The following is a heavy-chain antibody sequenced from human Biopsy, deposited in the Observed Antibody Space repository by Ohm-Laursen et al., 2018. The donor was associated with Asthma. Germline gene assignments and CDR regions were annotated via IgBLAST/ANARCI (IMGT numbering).Heavy chain of an antibody. CDR1: GYTVTRYA. V-gene: IGHV7-4-1*02. D-gene: IGHD1-14*01. J-gene: IGHJ4*02. CDR2: INTNTGTP. Sequence: SVKVSCKASGYTVTRYALNWVRQAPGQGLEWMGWINTNTGTPTYAQGFTGRFVFSLDTSVNTAHLQINNLKAEDTAVYYCAGKNSYYQEKNHPFFDYWGQGTLVTVSS. CDR3: AGKNSYYQEKNHPFFDY.